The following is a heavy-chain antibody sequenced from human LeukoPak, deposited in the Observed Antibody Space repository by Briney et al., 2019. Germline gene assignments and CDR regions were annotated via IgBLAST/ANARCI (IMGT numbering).Heavy chain of an antibody. D-gene: IGHD3-3*01. CDR3: ASGGEYYDFWSGYYPQTFDY. CDR2: IYYSGST. CDR1: GGSISSYY. J-gene: IGHJ4*02. Sequence: SETLSLTCTVSGGSISSYYWSWIRQPPGKGLEWIGYIYYSGSTNYNPSLKSRVTISVDTSKNQFSLKLSSVTAAGTAVYYCASGGEYYDFWSGYYPQTFDYWGQGTLVTVSS. V-gene: IGHV4-59*01.